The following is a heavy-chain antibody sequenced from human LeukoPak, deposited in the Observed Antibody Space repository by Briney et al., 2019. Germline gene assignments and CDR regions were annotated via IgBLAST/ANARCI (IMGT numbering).Heavy chain of an antibody. Sequence: GESLRISCKGSGYSFTSYWISWVRQMPGKGLEWMGRIDPSDSYTNYSPSFQGHVTISADKSISTAYLQWSSLKASDTAVYYCARTYCSSTSCYGARFDYWGQGTLVTVSS. D-gene: IGHD2-2*01. J-gene: IGHJ4*02. CDR3: ARTYCSSTSCYGARFDY. CDR1: GYSFTSYW. CDR2: IDPSDSYT. V-gene: IGHV5-10-1*01.